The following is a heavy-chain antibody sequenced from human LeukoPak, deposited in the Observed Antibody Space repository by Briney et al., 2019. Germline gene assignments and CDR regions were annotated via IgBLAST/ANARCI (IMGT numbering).Heavy chain of an antibody. CDR3: ARDSVPYYYGSGSYYWFDH. Sequence: RPSETLSLTCTVSGGSISSSSYYWGWIRQPPGKGLEWIGSIYYSGSTYYNPSLKSRVTISVDTSKNQFSLKLSSVTAADTAVYYCARDSVPYYYGSGSYYWFDHWGQGTLVTVSS. J-gene: IGHJ5*02. CDR2: IYYSGST. V-gene: IGHV4-39*07. D-gene: IGHD3-10*01. CDR1: GGSISSSSYY.